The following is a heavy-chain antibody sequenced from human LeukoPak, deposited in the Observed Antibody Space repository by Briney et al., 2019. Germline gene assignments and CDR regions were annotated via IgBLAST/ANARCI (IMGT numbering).Heavy chain of an antibody. J-gene: IGHJ5*02. Sequence: SETLSLTCAVYGGSFSGYYWSWIRQPPGKGLEWIGEINHSGSTNYNPSPKSRVTISVDTSKNQFSLKLSSVTAADTAVYYCARGQMYYDILTGFALNNWFDPWGQGTLVTVSS. V-gene: IGHV4-34*01. D-gene: IGHD3-9*01. CDR3: ARGQMYYDILTGFALNNWFDP. CDR1: GGSFSGYY. CDR2: INHSGST.